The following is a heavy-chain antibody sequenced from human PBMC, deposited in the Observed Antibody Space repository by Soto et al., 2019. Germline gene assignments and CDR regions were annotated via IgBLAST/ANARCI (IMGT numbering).Heavy chain of an antibody. CDR2: ISYDGSNK. CDR3: ARDPIGVVFPVDY. V-gene: IGHV3-30-3*01. J-gene: IGHJ4*02. D-gene: IGHD3-10*01. CDR1: GFTFSSYA. Sequence: PGGSLRLSCAASGFTFSSYAMHWVRQAPGKGLEWVAVISYDGSNKYYADSVKGRFTISRDNSKNTLYLQMNSLRAEDTAVYYCARDPIGVVFPVDYWGQGTLVTVSS.